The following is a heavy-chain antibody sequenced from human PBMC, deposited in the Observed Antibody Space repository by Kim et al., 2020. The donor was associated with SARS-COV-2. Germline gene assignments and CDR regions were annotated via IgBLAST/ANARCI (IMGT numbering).Heavy chain of an antibody. V-gene: IGHV3-30*18. Sequence: GGSLRLSCAASGFTFNTYGMHWVRQAPGKGLEWVAVISYDGSNNYYADSVKGRFIISRDNSKNTLYRQMNSLRIENTAVYYCAKSFSGSYFGYDYWGQGTLVTVSS. D-gene: IGHD1-26*01. CDR2: ISYDGSNN. CDR1: GFTFNTYG. J-gene: IGHJ4*02. CDR3: AKSFSGSYFGYDY.